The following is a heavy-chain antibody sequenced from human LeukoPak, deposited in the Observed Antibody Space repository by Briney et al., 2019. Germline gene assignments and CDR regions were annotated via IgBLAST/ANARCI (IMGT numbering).Heavy chain of an antibody. J-gene: IGHJ4*02. D-gene: IGHD3-16*01. V-gene: IGHV3-30-3*01. CDR1: GFTFSSYA. Sequence: GGSLRLPCAASGFTFSSYAMHWVRQAPGKGLEWVAVISYDGSNKHYADSVKGRFTISRDNSKNTLYLQMNSLRAEDTAVYYCARDPGGFDYWGQGTLVTVSS. CDR2: ISYDGSNK. CDR3: ARDPGGFDY.